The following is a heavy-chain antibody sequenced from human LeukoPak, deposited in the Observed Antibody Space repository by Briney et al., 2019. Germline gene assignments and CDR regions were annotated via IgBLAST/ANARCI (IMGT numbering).Heavy chain of an antibody. CDR3: AKPLYGSGSYYNGNY. CDR2: ISGSGGST. CDR1: GFTFSSYA. J-gene: IGHJ4*02. Sequence: QTGGSLRLSCAASGFTFSSYAMSWVRQAPGKGLEWVSAISGSGGSTYYADSVKGRFTISRDNSKNTLYLQMNSLRAEDTAVYYCAKPLYGSGSYYNGNYWGQGTLVTVSS. D-gene: IGHD3-10*01. V-gene: IGHV3-23*01.